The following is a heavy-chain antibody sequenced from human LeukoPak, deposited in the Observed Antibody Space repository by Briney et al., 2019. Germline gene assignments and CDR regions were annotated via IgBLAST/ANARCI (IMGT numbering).Heavy chain of an antibody. J-gene: IGHJ5*02. CDR1: GGTFSSYA. CDR2: IIPVFGTS. D-gene: IGHD1-26*01. CDR3: ARDNSVGDNAWWFDP. V-gene: IGHV1-69*05. Sequence: SVKVSCKASGGTFSSYAISWVRQAPGQGLEWMRGIIPVFGTSNYALRFQGRVTMTRDMSTSTDYMELSSLRSEDTAIYYCARDNSVGDNAWWFDPWGQGTLVTVSS.